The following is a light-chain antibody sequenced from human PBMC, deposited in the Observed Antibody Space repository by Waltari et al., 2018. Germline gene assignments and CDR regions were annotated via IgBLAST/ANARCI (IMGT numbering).Light chain of an antibody. Sequence: QLVLTQSPSASASLGASVKLTCTLSSGHSTNIIAWLQQHPAKGPRYLMNVNREGSHNKGLGIPDRFSGSSSGAERYLTISSLQSEDEADYYCQTGGHGTWVFGGGTRLTVL. CDR1: SGHSTNI. CDR2: VNREGSH. J-gene: IGLJ3*02. V-gene: IGLV4-69*01. CDR3: QTGGHGTWV.